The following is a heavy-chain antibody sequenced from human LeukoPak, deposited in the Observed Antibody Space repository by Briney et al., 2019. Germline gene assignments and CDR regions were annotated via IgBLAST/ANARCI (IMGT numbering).Heavy chain of an antibody. D-gene: IGHD3-10*01. Sequence: SETLSLTCAVYGGSFSGYYWSWIRQPPGKGLEWIGEINHSGSTNYNPSLKSRVTISVDTSKNQFSLKLSSVTAADTAVYYCARVPPPPITMVRGVIPDWFDPWGQGTLVTVSS. CDR1: GGSFSGYY. V-gene: IGHV4-34*01. J-gene: IGHJ5*02. CDR2: INHSGST. CDR3: ARVPPPPITMVRGVIPDWFDP.